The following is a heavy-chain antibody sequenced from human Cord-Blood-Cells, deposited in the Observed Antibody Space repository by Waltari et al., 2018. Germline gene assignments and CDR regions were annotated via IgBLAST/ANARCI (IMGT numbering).Heavy chain of an antibody. Sequence: EVQLVESGGGLIQPGGSLRLSCAASGFTVSSHYMSWARQAPGKGLGWVSVIYSGGSTYYADSVKGRFTISRDNSKNTLYLQMNSLRAEDTAVYYCARDLPGEYAFDIWGQGTMVTVSS. CDR2: IYSGGST. CDR3: ARDLPGEYAFDI. CDR1: GFTVSSHY. D-gene: IGHD7-27*01. V-gene: IGHV3-53*01. J-gene: IGHJ3*02.